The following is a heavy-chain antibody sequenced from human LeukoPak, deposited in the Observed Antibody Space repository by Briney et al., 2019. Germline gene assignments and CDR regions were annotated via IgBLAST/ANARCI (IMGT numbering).Heavy chain of an antibody. D-gene: IGHD2-2*01. CDR3: ARLGGYCSSTSCTNFDY. V-gene: IGHV1-69*05. J-gene: IGHJ4*02. CDR1: GGTFSSYA. CDR2: IIPIFGTA. Sequence: ASVKVSCKASGGTFSSYAISWVRQAPGQGLEWMGEIIPIFGTASYAQKFQGRVTITTDESTSTAYMELSSLRSEDTAVYYCARLGGYCSSTSCTNFDYWGQGTLVTVSS.